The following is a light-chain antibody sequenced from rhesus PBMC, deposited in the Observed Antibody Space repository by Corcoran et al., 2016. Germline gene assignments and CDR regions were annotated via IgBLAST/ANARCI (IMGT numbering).Light chain of an antibody. CDR2: KAS. CDR3: QQHNSYPLT. V-gene: IGKV1-25*01. CDR1: QGISSY. Sequence: DIRMTQSPSSLSASVGDTVTITCRASQGISSYLAWYQQKPGKAPKLLIYKASTLQSGVPSRFSGSGSGTDFTLTISSLQPEDFATYYCQQHNSYPLTFGGGTKVEIK. J-gene: IGKJ4*01.